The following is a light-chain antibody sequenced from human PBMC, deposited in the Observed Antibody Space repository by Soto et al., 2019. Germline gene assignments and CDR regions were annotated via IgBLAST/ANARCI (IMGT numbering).Light chain of an antibody. Sequence: ETVLTQSPATLSLSPGERATLSCRASQSVSSYLAWYQQKPGQAPRLLIYDASNRATGIPARFSGSGSWTDFTLTISSLEPEDFAVYYCQQRSNWPMLTFGGGTKVEIK. CDR1: QSVSSY. CDR3: QQRSNWPMLT. J-gene: IGKJ4*01. V-gene: IGKV3-11*01. CDR2: DAS.